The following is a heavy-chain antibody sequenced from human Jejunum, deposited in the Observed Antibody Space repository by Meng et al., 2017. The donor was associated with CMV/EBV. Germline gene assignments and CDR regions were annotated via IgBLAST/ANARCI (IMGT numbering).Heavy chain of an antibody. V-gene: IGHV3-49*04. CDR3: TRNLPNVEMATITLDY. Sequence: AYAMSWVRQAPGKGLEWVGFIRSKAYGGTTEYAASVKGRFIISRDDSKSIAYLQMNSLKTEDTAVYYCTRNLPNVEMATITLDYWGQGTLVTVSS. J-gene: IGHJ4*02. CDR1: AYA. D-gene: IGHD5-24*01. CDR2: IRSKAYGGTT.